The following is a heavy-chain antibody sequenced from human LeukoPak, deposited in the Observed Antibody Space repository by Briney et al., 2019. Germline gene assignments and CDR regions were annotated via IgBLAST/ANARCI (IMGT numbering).Heavy chain of an antibody. CDR1: GGSFSGYY. J-gene: IGHJ4*02. CDR3: ARGHAARLDY. CDR2: INHSGST. V-gene: IGHV4-34*01. Sequence: SETLSLTCAVYGGSFSGYYWSWIRQPPGKGLEWIGEINHSGSTNYNPSLKSRVTISVDTSKNQFSLKLSSVTAADTAVYYCARGHAARLDYWGQGTLVTVSS. D-gene: IGHD6-6*01.